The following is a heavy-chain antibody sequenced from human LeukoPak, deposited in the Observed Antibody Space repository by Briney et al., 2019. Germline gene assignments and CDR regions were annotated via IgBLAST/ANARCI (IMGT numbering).Heavy chain of an antibody. J-gene: IGHJ6*03. CDR3: ARGVPVRRFLLYCSGGSCYSHYMDV. D-gene: IGHD2-15*01. CDR2: MNPNSGNT. CDR1: GYTFTSYD. V-gene: IGHV1-8*03. Sequence: ASVKVSCKASGYTFTSYDINWVRQATGQGLEWMGRMNPNSGNTGYAQKFQGRVTITRNTSISTAYMELSSLRSGDTAVYYCARGVPVRRFLLYCSGGSCYSHYMDVWGKGTTVTVSS.